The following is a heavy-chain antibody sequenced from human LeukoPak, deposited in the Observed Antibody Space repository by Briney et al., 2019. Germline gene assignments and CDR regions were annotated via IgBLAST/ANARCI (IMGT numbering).Heavy chain of an antibody. CDR3: ARDIYGSGSYYNANYYGMDV. CDR2: ISSSSSYT. Sequence: GGSLRLSCAASGFTFSSYSMNWVRQAPGKGLEWVSSISSSSSYTYYADSVKGRFTISRDNAKNSLYLQMNSLRAEDTAVYYCARDIYGSGSYYNANYYGMDVWGQGTTVTVSS. D-gene: IGHD3-10*01. V-gene: IGHV3-21*01. CDR1: GFTFSSYS. J-gene: IGHJ6*02.